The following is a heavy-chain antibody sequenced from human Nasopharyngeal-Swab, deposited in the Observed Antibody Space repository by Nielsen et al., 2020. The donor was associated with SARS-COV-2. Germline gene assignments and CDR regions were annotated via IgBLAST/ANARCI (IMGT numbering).Heavy chain of an antibody. V-gene: IGHV3-11*06. Sequence: GESLKISCAASGFTFSDHYMTWIRQAPGKGLEWVLYISPSSSDTNYADSVKGRFTISRDNAKNSLYLQMNSLRAEDTAVYYCARETRGVNYYYYGLDVWGQGTTVTVSS. CDR1: GFTFSDHY. J-gene: IGHJ6*02. D-gene: IGHD2-21*01. CDR2: ISPSSSDT. CDR3: ARETRGVNYYYYGLDV.